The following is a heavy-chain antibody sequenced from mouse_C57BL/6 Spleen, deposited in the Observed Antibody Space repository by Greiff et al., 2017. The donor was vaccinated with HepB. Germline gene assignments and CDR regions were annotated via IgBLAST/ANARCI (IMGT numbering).Heavy chain of an antibody. CDR3: ARPRYYGAWFAY. Sequence: EVQLQESGGGLVKPGGSLKLSCAASGFTFSDYGMHWVRQAPEKGLEWVAYISSGSSTIYYADTVKGRFTISRDNAKNTLFLQMTSLRSEDTAMYYCARPRYYGAWFAYWGQGTLVTVSA. V-gene: IGHV5-17*01. J-gene: IGHJ3*01. CDR1: GFTFSDYG. D-gene: IGHD1-1*01. CDR2: ISSGSSTI.